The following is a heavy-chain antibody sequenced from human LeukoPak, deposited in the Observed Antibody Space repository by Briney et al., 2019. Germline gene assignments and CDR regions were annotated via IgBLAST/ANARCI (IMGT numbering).Heavy chain of an antibody. D-gene: IGHD2-21*02. CDR2: ISGSGGST. Sequence: GGSLRLSCAASGFTFSSYAMSWVRQAPGKGLEWVSAISGSGGSTYYADSVKGRFTISRDNSKNTLYLQMDSLRAEDTAVYYCAKPYCGGDCYWFDYWGQGTLVTVSS. V-gene: IGHV3-23*01. CDR1: GFTFSSYA. J-gene: IGHJ4*02. CDR3: AKPYCGGDCYWFDY.